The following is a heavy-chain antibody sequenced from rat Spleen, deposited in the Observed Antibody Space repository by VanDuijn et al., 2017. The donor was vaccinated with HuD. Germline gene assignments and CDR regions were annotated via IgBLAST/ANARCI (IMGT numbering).Heavy chain of an antibody. CDR2: ITNTGGST. CDR3: TRHDGKYGGYSDYFDY. D-gene: IGHD1-11*01. CDR1: GFTFNNYW. Sequence: EVQLVESGGGLVQPGGSLKLSCVASGFTFNNYWMTWIRQAPGKGLEWVASITNTGGSTFYPDSVKGRFTISRDNAKSTLYLQMYSLRSEDTATYYCTRHDGKYGGYSDYFDYWGQGVMVTVSS. V-gene: IGHV5-31*01. J-gene: IGHJ2*01.